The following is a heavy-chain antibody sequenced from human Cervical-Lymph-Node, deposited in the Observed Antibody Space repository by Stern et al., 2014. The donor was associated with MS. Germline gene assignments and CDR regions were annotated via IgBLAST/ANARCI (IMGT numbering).Heavy chain of an antibody. CDR1: GFTFSNAW. CDR3: TFYDFWSGYFDY. J-gene: IGHJ4*02. D-gene: IGHD3-3*01. Sequence: VQLVESGGGLVKPGGSLRLSCAASGFTFSNAWMSWVRQAPGKGLEWVGRIKSKTDGGTTDYAAPVKGRFTISRDDSKNTLYLQMNSLKTEDTAVYYCTFYDFWSGYFDYWGQGTLVTVSS. V-gene: IGHV3-15*01. CDR2: IKSKTDGGTT.